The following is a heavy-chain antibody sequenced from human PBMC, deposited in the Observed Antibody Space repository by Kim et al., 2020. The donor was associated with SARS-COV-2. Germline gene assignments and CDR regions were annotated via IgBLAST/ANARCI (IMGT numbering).Heavy chain of an antibody. CDR3: TRYGVLSYTSSCDY. CDR2: IKEDGSVK. D-gene: IGHD6-13*01. V-gene: IGHV3-7*03. CDR1: DFTFSRYW. J-gene: IGHJ4*02. Sequence: GGSLRLSCAASDFTFSRYWMSWVRQAPGKGLEWVAYIKEDGSVKQYVDSVKGRFTISRDNAKNSLYLQMNSLRADDTAVYYCTRYGVLSYTSSCDYWGRGTLVTVST.